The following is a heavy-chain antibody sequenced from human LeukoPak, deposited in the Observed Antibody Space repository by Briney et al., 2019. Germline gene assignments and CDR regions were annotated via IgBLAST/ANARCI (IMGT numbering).Heavy chain of an antibody. D-gene: IGHD5-24*01. V-gene: IGHV1-8*01. CDR2: MNPNSGNT. CDR1: GYTFTSYD. Sequence: ASMKVSCKASGYTFTSYDINWVRQATGQGLEWMGWMNPNSGNTGYAQKFQGRVTMTRNTSISTAYMELSSLRSEDTAVYYCAGRGQRWLQPLYHYYGMDVWGQGTTVTVSS. J-gene: IGHJ6*02. CDR3: AGRGQRWLQPLYHYYGMDV.